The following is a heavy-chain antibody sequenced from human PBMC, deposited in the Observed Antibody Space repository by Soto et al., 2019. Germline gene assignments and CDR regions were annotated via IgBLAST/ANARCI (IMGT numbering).Heavy chain of an antibody. V-gene: IGHV4-28*01. CDR1: GYSISSNNW. Sequence: QVQLQESGPGLVKPSDTLSLTCAVSGYSISSNNWWGWIRQPPGKGLEWIGDIYYSGTTYHNPSLTSPVTMSVDTSTNQFPLKLTSVTAVDTAVYYCARSEIPGPLDYWGQGTLVTVSS. CDR2: IYYSGTT. J-gene: IGHJ4*02. CDR3: ARSEIPGPLDY.